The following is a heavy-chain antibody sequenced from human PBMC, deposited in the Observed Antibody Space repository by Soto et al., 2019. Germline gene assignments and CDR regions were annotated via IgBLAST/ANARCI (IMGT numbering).Heavy chain of an antibody. Sequence: SVKVSCKASGGTFSSYTISWVRQAPGQGLEWMGRIIPILGIANYAQKFQGRVTITADKSTSTAYMELSSVTAADTAVYYCARNGRLWFGEQGWFDPWGQGTLVTVSS. J-gene: IGHJ5*02. CDR3: ARNGRLWFGEQGWFDP. CDR2: IIPILGIA. CDR1: GGTFSSYT. D-gene: IGHD3-10*01. V-gene: IGHV1-69*02.